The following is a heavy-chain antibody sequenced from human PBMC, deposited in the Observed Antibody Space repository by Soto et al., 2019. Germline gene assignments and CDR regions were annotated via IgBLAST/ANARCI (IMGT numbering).Heavy chain of an antibody. CDR1: GFTFSSYW. V-gene: IGHV3-74*01. J-gene: IGHJ6*02. CDR2: INSDGSST. Sequence: GGSLRLSCAASGFTFSSYWMHWVRQAPGKGLVWVSRINSDGSSTSYADSVKGRFTISRDNAKNTLYLQMNSLRAEDTAVYYCAREYCTNGVCYQPWDYYGMEVWGQGTTVTVSS. CDR3: AREYCTNGVCYQPWDYYGMEV. D-gene: IGHD2-8*01.